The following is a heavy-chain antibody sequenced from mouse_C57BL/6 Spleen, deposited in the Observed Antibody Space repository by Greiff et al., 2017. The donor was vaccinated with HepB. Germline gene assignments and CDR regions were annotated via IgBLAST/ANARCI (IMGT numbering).Heavy chain of an antibody. CDR1: GYAFSSSW. J-gene: IGHJ1*03. CDR2: IYPGDGDT. V-gene: IGHV1-82*01. Sequence: QVQLQQSGPELVKPGASVKISCKASGYAFSSSWMNWVKQRPGKGLEWIGRIYPGDGDTNYNGKFKGKATLTADKSSSTAYMQLSSLTSEDSAVYFCARSGFITTDFDVWGTGTTVTVSS. CDR3: ARSGFITTDFDV. D-gene: IGHD1-1*01.